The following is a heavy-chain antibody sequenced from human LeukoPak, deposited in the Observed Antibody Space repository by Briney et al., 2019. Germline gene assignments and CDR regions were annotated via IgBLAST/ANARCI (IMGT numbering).Heavy chain of an antibody. CDR1: GYTFTGYY. Sequence: GASVKVSCKASGYTFTGYYMHWVRQAPGQGLEWMGWINPNSGGTNYAQKFQGRVTMTRDTSISTAYMELSRLRSDDTAVYYCARDTRWLQSVNWYFDLWGRGTLVTVSS. CDR2: INPNSGGT. D-gene: IGHD5-24*01. J-gene: IGHJ2*01. V-gene: IGHV1-2*02. CDR3: ARDTRWLQSVNWYFDL.